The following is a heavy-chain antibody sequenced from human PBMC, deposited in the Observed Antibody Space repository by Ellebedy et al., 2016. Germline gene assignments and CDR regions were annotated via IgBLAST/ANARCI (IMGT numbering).Heavy chain of an antibody. V-gene: IGHV3-74*01. J-gene: IGHJ4*02. Sequence: GESLKISCAASGFTFSGYWMRWVRQTPGKGLVWVSLINSDGSSTTYADSVKGRFTISRDNAKNTLYLQINSLRAEDTGVYYCVRSGPTGRHWGQGTLVTVSS. CDR3: VRSGPTGRH. CDR1: GFTFSGYW. CDR2: INSDGSST. D-gene: IGHD3-3*01.